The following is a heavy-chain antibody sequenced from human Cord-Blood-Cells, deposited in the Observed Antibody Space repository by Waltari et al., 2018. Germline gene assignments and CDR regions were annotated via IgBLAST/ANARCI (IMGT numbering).Heavy chain of an antibody. D-gene: IGHD3-10*01. Sequence: EVQLVESGGGLVQPGGSLRLSCAASGFTFSSYWMSWVRQAQGKGLEWVANIKQDGSEKYYVDSGKGRFTISRDNAKNSLYLQMNSLRAEDTAVYYCARDTWFGELFDYWGQGTLVTVSS. CDR2: IKQDGSEK. V-gene: IGHV3-7*01. CDR3: ARDTWFGELFDY. J-gene: IGHJ4*02. CDR1: GFTFSSYW.